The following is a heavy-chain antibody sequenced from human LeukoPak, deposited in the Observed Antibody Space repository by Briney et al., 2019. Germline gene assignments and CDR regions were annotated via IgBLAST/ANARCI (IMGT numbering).Heavy chain of an antibody. D-gene: IGHD2-21*02. J-gene: IGHJ4*02. V-gene: IGHV3-23*01. CDR2: ISGSDGST. CDR1: GFTFSSYG. Sequence: GGSLRLSCAASGFTFSSYGMSWVRQAPGKGLEWVSRISGSDGSTDYADSVKGRFTISRDNSKNTLYLQMNSLRAEDTAIYYCAKFYRATRGACDSWGQGTLVTVSS. CDR3: AKFYRATRGACDS.